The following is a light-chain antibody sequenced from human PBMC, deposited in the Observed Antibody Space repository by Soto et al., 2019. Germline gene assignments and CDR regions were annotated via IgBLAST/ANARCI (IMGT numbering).Light chain of an antibody. CDR2: DAS. CDR3: QHYNDWPT. Sequence: EIVMTQSPATLSVAPGERVTLSCRASQGIGLKLAWYQHKPGQAPRLLFYDASTRTTGLPDRFSGSGAGTLFTLSISSVQSEDFAIYYCQHYNDWPTFGQGTKVEIK. V-gene: IGKV3-15*01. CDR1: QGIGLK. J-gene: IGKJ1*01.